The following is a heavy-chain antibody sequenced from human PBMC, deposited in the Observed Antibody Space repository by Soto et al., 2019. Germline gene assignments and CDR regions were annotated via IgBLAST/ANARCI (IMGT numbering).Heavy chain of an antibody. CDR2: ISGSGGST. V-gene: IGHV3-23*01. D-gene: IGHD3-3*01. CDR3: AKQWDELWSVYYSRDYYYMQA. CDR1: RFTFSTYA. J-gene: IGHJ6*03. Sequence: SLRLSCASSRFTFSTYAASCVRQAPGPGLEWVSAISGSGGSTYYADSVKGRFTISRDNSKNTLYVHMNSLRAEDAAVYYCAKQWDELWSVYYSRDYYYMQAGGKEATVPVS.